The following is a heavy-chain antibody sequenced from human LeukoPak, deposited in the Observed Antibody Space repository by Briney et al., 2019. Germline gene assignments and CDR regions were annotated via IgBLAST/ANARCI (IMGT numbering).Heavy chain of an antibody. J-gene: IGHJ4*02. Sequence: ASVKVSCKASGYTFTGYYMHWVRQAPGQGLEWMGWINPNSGGTNYAQKLQGRVTMTTDTSTSTAYMELWSLRSDDTAVYYCARKASSGWYSTLYYFDYWGQGTLVTVSS. V-gene: IGHV1-2*02. D-gene: IGHD6-19*01. CDR3: ARKASSGWYSTLYYFDY. CDR1: GYTFTGYY. CDR2: INPNSGGT.